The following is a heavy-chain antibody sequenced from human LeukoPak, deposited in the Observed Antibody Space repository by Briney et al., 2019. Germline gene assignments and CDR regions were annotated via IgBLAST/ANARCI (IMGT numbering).Heavy chain of an antibody. Sequence: GASVKVSCKASGYTFTSYYMHWVRQAPGQGLEWMGIINPSGGSTSYAQKFQGRVTMTRDMSTSTVYMELSSLRSEDTAVYYCARDGYGDYAFDYWGQGTLVTVSS. CDR3: ARDGYGDYAFDY. CDR2: INPSGGST. V-gene: IGHV1-46*01. J-gene: IGHJ4*02. D-gene: IGHD4-17*01. CDR1: GYTFTSYY.